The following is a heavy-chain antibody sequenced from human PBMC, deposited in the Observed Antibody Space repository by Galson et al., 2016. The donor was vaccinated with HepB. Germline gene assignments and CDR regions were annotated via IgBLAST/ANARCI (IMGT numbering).Heavy chain of an antibody. D-gene: IGHD7-27*01. CDR1: GGSFTSNNW. J-gene: IGHJ4*02. Sequence: SETLSLTCAVSGGSFTSNNWWSWVRQPPGKGLKWIGEMYHSGYTNYNPSLKSRVTMSVDKSKNQFSLRLFAVTAADTAVYHCVRVWGKYFDYWGQGALVTVSS. CDR2: MYHSGYT. CDR3: VRVWGKYFDY. V-gene: IGHV4-4*02.